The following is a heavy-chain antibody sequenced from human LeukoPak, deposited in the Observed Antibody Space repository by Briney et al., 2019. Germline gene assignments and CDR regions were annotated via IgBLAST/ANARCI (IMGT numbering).Heavy chain of an antibody. D-gene: IGHD3-22*01. V-gene: IGHV1-69*13. J-gene: IGHJ3*02. CDR1: GGTFSSYA. CDR3: ARRERDYYDSSVSGAFDI. Sequence: SVKVSCKASGGTFSSYAISWVRQAPGQGLEWMGGIIPIFGIANYAQKFQGRVTITADESTSTAYMELSSLRSEDTAVYYCARRERDYYDSSVSGAFDIWGQGTMVTVSS. CDR2: IIPIFGIA.